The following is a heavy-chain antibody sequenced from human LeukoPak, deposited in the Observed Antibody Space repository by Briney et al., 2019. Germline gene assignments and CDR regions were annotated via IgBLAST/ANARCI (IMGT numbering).Heavy chain of an antibody. V-gene: IGHV3-74*01. CDR2: INTDGSST. CDR3: ARDSYYDSSGYYYGLW. D-gene: IGHD3-22*01. J-gene: IGHJ4*02. CDR1: VFTFSSYW. Sequence: GGSLRLSCAASVFTFSSYWMHWVRQVPGKGLVWVSRINTDGSSTSYADSVRGRFTISRDNAKKIVYLQMSSLRAEDTALYYCARDSYYDSSGYYYGLWWGQGTLVTVSS.